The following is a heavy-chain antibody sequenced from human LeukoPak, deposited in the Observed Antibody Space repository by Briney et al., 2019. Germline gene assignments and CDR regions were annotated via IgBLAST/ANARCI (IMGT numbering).Heavy chain of an antibody. CDR2: MYSGGST. V-gene: IGHV3-53*01. J-gene: IGHJ3*02. Sequence: QPGGSLRLSCAASGFTVSSNYMSWVRQSPRKALEWVSIMYSGGSTDYADSVKGRFIISRDHSKNTLYLQMNSLRAEDTAVYYCARDRYCSGGNCYGDAFDIWGQGTMVTVSS. D-gene: IGHD2-15*01. CDR1: GFTVSSNY. CDR3: ARDRYCSGGNCYGDAFDI.